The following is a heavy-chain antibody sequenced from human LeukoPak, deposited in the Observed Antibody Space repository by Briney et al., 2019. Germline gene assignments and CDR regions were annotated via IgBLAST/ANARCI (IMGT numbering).Heavy chain of an antibody. CDR3: ASLGPGYCSGGSCYGGFNFDY. J-gene: IGHJ4*02. CDR2: IIPIFGTA. CDR1: GYTFTSYG. V-gene: IGHV1-69*05. D-gene: IGHD2-15*01. Sequence: SVKVSCKASGYTFTSYGISWVRQAPGQGLEWMAGIIPIFGTANYAQKFQGRVTITTDESTSTAYMELSSLRSEDTAVYYCASLGPGYCSGGSCYGGFNFDYWGQGTLVTVSS.